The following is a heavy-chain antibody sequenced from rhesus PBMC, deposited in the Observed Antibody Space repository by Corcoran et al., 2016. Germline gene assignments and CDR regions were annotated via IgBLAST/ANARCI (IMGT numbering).Heavy chain of an antibody. CDR3: ARQGSGGHDY. V-gene: IGHV4-143*01. CDR2: IYGNSTST. J-gene: IGHJ4*01. CDR1: GGSISGYYS. D-gene: IGHD6-31*01. Sequence: QVQLQESGPGLVKPSETLSLTCTVSGGSISGYYSWSWIRQPPGKGLEWIGGIYGNSTSTYSNPSLKSRVTISKDTSKNQFSLKLSSVTAADTAVYYCARQGSGGHDYWGQGVLVTVSS.